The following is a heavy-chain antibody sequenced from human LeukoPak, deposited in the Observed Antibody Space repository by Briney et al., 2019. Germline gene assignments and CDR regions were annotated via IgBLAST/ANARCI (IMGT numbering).Heavy chain of an antibody. J-gene: IGHJ4*02. CDR1: GFLFSDYW. CDR2: IKQDGSEK. V-gene: IGHV3-7*01. D-gene: IGHD2-8*01. CDR3: AKGGRGNGEVY. Sequence: GGSLRLSCAASGFLFSDYWMDWVRQAPGKGLEWVANIKQDGSEKNYVDSVKGRFTISRDNAKSSLFLQMNDLRAEDTAVYYCAKGGRGNGEVYWGQGTLVTVSS.